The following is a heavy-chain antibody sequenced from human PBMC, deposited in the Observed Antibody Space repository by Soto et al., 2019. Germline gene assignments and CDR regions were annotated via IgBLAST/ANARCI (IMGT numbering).Heavy chain of an antibody. D-gene: IGHD6-13*01. V-gene: IGHV3-11*05. CDR3: ARDRRGIAAAGSHFDY. Sequence: QVQLVESGGGLVKPGGSLRLSCAASGFTFSDYYMSWIRQAPGKELEWVSYISSSSSYTNYADSVKGRFTISRDNAKNSLSLQMNSLRAEDTAVYYCARDRRGIAAAGSHFDYWGQGTLVTVSS. CDR2: ISSSSSYT. CDR1: GFTFSDYY. J-gene: IGHJ4*02.